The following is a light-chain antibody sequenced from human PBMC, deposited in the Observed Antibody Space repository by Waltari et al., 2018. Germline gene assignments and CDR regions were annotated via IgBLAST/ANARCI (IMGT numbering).Light chain of an antibody. CDR1: SSDVGGYNY. Sequence: QSALTQPPSASGSLGQSVTISCTGTSSDVGGYNYVSCYQQHPGKAPKLMIYDGTKRPSGVPDRFSGSKSGNTASLTVSGLQAEDEADYYCSSYAGSNKVFGTGTKVTVL. V-gene: IGLV2-8*01. CDR3: SSYAGSNKV. J-gene: IGLJ1*01. CDR2: DGT.